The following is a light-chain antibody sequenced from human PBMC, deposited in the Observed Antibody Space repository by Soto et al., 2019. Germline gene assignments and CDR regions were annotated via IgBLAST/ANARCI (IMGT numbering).Light chain of an antibody. J-gene: IGKJ4*01. Sequence: EXXLTQSXGTXXXSPGERATLSCXAXQSVSSXHLAWYQQKPGQAPRLLMYGASSRATDIPDRFSGSVSGTDFTLTISGLEPEDFAVYYCQQYGSSPFTFGGGTNVEI. V-gene: IGKV3-20*01. CDR1: QSVSSXH. CDR3: QQYGSSPFT. CDR2: GAS.